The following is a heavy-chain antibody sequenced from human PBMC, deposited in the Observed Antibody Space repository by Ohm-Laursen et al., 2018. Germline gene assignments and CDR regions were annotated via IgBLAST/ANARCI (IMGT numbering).Heavy chain of an antibody. J-gene: IGHJ4*02. CDR2: ISWNSGSI. V-gene: IGHV3-9*01. CDR3: AKSRQLWLGMDY. CDR1: GFTFDDYA. D-gene: IGHD5-18*01. Sequence: SHRLSCAASGFTFDDYAMHWVRQAPGKGLEWVSGISWNSGSIGYADSVKGRFTISRDNAKNSLYLQMNSLRAEDTALYYCAKSRQLWLGMDYWGQGTLVTVSS.